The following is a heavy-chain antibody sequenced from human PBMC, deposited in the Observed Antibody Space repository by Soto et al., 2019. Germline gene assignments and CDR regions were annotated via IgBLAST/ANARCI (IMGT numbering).Heavy chain of an antibody. Sequence: GGSLRLSCAASGFRFDEYNIHWVRQAPGKGLEWVSLITWNGANTYYADSVKGRFTISRDGTTKSVSLQMTSLKREDTGLYYCARETLSYGSALGVWGQGTTVTVSS. J-gene: IGHJ6*02. CDR3: ARETLSYGSALGV. V-gene: IGHV3-43*01. CDR1: GFRFDEYN. CDR2: ITWNGANT. D-gene: IGHD3-16*01.